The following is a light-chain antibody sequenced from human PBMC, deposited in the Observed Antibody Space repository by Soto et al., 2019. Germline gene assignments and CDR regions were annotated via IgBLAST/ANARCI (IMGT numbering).Light chain of an antibody. V-gene: IGKV3-20*01. J-gene: IGKJ2*01. CDR2: GAS. CDR1: QSVSSSY. CDR3: QQYGNSPYT. Sequence: DIVLTQSPGTLSLSPGERATLSCRASQSVSSSYLAWYQQIPGQAPRLLIYGASSRATGNPNRFSGSGSGTDFTLTNSRLEHEDIAVYYYQQYGNSPYTFGQGTNLEMK.